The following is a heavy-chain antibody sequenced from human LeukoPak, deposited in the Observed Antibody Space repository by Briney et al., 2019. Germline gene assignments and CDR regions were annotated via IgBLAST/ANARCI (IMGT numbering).Heavy chain of an antibody. Sequence: GGSLRLSCAASGFTVSSNYMSWVRQAPGKGLEWVSVIYSGGSTYYADSVKGRFTISRDNSKNTLYLQMNSLRAEDTAVYYRATTHSSSWYYFDYWGQGTLVTVSS. V-gene: IGHV3-66*01. CDR3: ATTHSSSWYYFDY. D-gene: IGHD6-13*01. J-gene: IGHJ4*02. CDR2: IYSGGST. CDR1: GFTVSSNY.